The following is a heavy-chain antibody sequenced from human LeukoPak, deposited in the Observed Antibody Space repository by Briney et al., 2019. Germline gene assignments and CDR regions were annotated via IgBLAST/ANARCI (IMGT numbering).Heavy chain of an antibody. J-gene: IGHJ4*02. D-gene: IGHD6-13*01. CDR3: ARGVAATGTFDY. CDR2: IYYSGST. Sequence: ETLSLTCTVSGGSISSYYWSWIRQPPGKGLEWIGYIYYSGSTNYNPSLKSRVTISVDTSKNQFSLKLSSVTAADTAVYYCARGVAATGTFDYWGQGTLVTVSS. V-gene: IGHV4-59*01. CDR1: GGSISSYY.